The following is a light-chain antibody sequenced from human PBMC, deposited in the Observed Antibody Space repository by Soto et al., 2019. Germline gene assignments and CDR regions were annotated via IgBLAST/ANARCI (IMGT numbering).Light chain of an antibody. CDR2: EVS. V-gene: IGLV2-23*02. Sequence: QSALTQPASVSGSPGQSITISCTGTSSDVGSYNLVSWYQQHPGKAPKLMIYEVSKRPSGVSHRFSGSKSGNTASLTISGLQAEDEADYYCCSYAGSSPWVFGTGTKLTVL. J-gene: IGLJ1*01. CDR3: CSYAGSSPWV. CDR1: SSDVGSYNL.